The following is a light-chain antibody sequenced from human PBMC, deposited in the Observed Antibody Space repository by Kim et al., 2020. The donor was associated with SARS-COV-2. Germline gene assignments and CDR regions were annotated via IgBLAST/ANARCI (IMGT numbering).Light chain of an antibody. CDR2: SNN. CDR3: AAWDDSLNGRWV. Sequence: QPVLTQPPSASGTPGQRVTISCSGSSSNIGSNTVNWYQQLPGTAPKLLIYSNNQRPSGVPDRFSGSKSGTSASLAISGLHSEDESDYYCAAWDDSLNGRWVFGGGTQLTVL. CDR1: SSNIGSNT. V-gene: IGLV1-44*01. J-gene: IGLJ3*02.